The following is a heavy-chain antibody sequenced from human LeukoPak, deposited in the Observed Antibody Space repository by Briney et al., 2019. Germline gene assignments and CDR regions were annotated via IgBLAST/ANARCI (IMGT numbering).Heavy chain of an antibody. CDR2: ITGSDDNT. D-gene: IGHD1-26*01. J-gene: IGHJ4*02. CDR3: AKCMYSGHRRNIFDY. Sequence: GGSLRLSCAGSGFTFSSYAMSWVRQAPGKGLEWVSVITGSDDNTYYADSVKGRFTISRDNSKNTLDLQMNSLRADDTAIYYSAKCMYSGHRRNIFDYWGQGTLVTVSS. CDR1: GFTFSSYA. V-gene: IGHV3-23*01.